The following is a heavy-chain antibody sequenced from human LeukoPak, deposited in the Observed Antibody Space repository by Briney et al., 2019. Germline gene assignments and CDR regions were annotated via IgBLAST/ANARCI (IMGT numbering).Heavy chain of an antibody. V-gene: IGHV3-30*02. CDR3: AKANRDHLSHYYGVDV. Sequence: GGSLRLSCAASGFTFSTYGMQWLRQAPGKGPESVALIRHDGTETYHAESVKGRFTISRDDSKNTFYLQMNSLRAEDTAVYYCAKANRDHLSHYYGVDVWGQGTTVVVSS. D-gene: IGHD3-10*01. CDR2: IRHDGTET. CDR1: GFTFSTYG. J-gene: IGHJ6*02.